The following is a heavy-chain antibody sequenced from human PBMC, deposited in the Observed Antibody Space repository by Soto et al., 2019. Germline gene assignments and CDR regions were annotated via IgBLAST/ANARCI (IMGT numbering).Heavy chain of an antibody. CDR1: GFSLSTTGMC. V-gene: IGHV2-70*01. CDR2: IDWADDK. Sequence: SGPTLVNPTQTLTLTCTFSGFSLSTTGMCVSWIRQPPGKALEWLALIDWADDKYYSTSLKTRLTISKDTSKNQVVLTMTNVEPVDTATYFCSRAVGGFTYGYPDYLGQGTLVTVSS. CDR3: SRAVGGFTYGYPDY. D-gene: IGHD5-18*01. J-gene: IGHJ4*02.